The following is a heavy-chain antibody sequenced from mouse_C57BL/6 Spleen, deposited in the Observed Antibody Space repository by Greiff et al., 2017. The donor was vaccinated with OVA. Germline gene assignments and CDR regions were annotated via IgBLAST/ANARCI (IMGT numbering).Heavy chain of an antibody. CDR1: GFNIKNTY. V-gene: IGHV14-3*01. D-gene: IGHD2-3*01. Sequence: EVKLVESVAELVRPGASVKLSCTASGFNIKNTYMHWVKQRPEQGLEWIGRIDPANGNTKYAPKFQGKATITADTSSNTAYLQLSSLTSEDTAIYYCARYDGYFHTAMDYWGQGTSVTVSS. CDR2: IDPANGNT. CDR3: ARYDGYFHTAMDY. J-gene: IGHJ4*01.